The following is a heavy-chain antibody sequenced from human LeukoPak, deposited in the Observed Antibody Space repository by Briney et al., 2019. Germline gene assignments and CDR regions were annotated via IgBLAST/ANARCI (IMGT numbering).Heavy chain of an antibody. D-gene: IGHD5-12*01. CDR3: AKCEAYTGYVPHY. CDR2: ISGSGGST. J-gene: IGHJ4*02. CDR1: GFAFSNYA. V-gene: IGHV3-23*01. Sequence: GGSLRLSCAASGFAFSNYAMSWVRQAPEKGLEWVSTISGSGGSTFYADSVKGRFTISRDNSGNTLYLQMNSLRAEDTAIYYCAKCEAYTGYVPHYWGQGTQVIVSS.